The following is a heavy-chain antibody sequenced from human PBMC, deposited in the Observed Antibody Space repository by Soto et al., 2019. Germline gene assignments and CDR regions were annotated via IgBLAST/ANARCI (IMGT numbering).Heavy chain of an antibody. CDR1: GGTFSSYA. V-gene: IGHV1-69*13. CDR3: ARGIIAARPGRPYYFDY. Sequence: GASVKVSCKASGGTFSSYAISWVRQAPGQGLEWMGGIIPIFGTANYAQKFQGRVTITADESTSTAYMELSSLRSEDTAVYYCARGIIAARPGRPYYFDYWGQGTLVTVSS. J-gene: IGHJ4*02. D-gene: IGHD6-6*01. CDR2: IIPIFGTA.